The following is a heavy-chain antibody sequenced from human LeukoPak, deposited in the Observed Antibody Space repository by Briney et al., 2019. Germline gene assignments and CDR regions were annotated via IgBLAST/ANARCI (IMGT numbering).Heavy chain of an antibody. J-gene: IGHJ4*02. D-gene: IGHD1-26*01. CDR2: IVVGSGNT. CDR3: ASMNPTAGATDY. CDR1: GFTFTSSA. Sequence: SVKVSCKASGFTFTSSAMQWVRQARGQRLEWIGWIVVGSGNTNYAQKFQERVTITRDMSTSTAYMELSSLRSEDTAVYYCASMNPTAGATDYWGQGTLVTVSS. V-gene: IGHV1-58*02.